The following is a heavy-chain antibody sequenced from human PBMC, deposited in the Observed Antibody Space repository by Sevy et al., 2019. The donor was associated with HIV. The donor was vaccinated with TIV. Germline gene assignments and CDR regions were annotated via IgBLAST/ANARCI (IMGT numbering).Heavy chain of an antibody. V-gene: IGHV3-53*01. CDR1: GFIVSSNY. Sequence: GGSLRLSCAASGFIVSSNYMSWVRQAPGKGLEWVSVIYSGGSTYYADSVKGRFSISRDDSTNMLYLQMSSLRGDDTAVYYCAKEGKNSPDKFDSWGQGTLVTVSS. D-gene: IGHD3-10*01. CDR3: AKEGKNSPDKFDS. J-gene: IGHJ4*02. CDR2: IYSGGST.